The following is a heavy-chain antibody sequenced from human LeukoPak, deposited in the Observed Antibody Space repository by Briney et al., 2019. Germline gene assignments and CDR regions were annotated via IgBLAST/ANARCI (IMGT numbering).Heavy chain of an antibody. CDR1: GFTFSNYW. J-gene: IGHJ4*02. CDR2: INSDGSST. D-gene: IGHD6-13*01. CDR3: ARDDPIAAAGTDY. V-gene: IGHV3-74*01. Sequence: GGSLRLSCAASGFTFSNYWMHWVRQAPGKGLVWVSRINSDGSSTTSADSVKGRFTISRDNAKNSLYLQMNSLRAEDTAVYYCARDDPIAAAGTDYWGQGTLVTVSS.